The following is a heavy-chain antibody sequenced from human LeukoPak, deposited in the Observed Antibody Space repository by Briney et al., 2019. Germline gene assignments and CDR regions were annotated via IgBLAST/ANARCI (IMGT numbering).Heavy chain of an antibody. CDR1: GGSISYYY. J-gene: IGHJ6*03. V-gene: IGHV4-4*09. CDR2: IYTSGST. Sequence: PSETLSLTCTVSGGSISYYYWSWIRQPPGKGLEWIWYIYTSGSTKYNPSLNSRVTISVDTSKNQFSLKLSSVTAADTAVYYCARHGPSHYYDYHINVWGKGTTVTVSS. CDR3: ARHGPSHYYDYHINV.